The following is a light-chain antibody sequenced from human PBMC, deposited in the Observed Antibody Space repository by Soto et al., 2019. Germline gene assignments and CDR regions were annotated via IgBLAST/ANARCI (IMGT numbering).Light chain of an antibody. CDR2: SVS. CDR3: MNAVQTRT. CDR1: QRPLHRNGHIS. J-gene: IGKJ4*01. Sequence: DIVMTQSPLSLSVTPGEPASISCRSSQRPLHRNGHISLDWYLQTPGQSPQLLISSVSNRASGVPERLSGSGSGTDFTLTISRVDAEDVGIYDCMNAVQTRTFGGGTKVEI. V-gene: IGKV2-28*01.